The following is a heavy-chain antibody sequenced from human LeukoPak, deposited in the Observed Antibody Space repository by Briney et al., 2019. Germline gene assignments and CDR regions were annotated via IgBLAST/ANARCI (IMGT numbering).Heavy chain of an antibody. CDR2: IKQDGSEK. J-gene: IGHJ3*02. V-gene: IGHV3-7*01. CDR3: ARAVCGDDDAFDI. CDR1: GFTFGSYW. Sequence: PGGSLRLSCAASGFTFGSYWMSWVRQSRGKGLEWVTNIKQDGSEKYYVDSVKGRFTISRDNAKNSLYLQMNSLRAEDTAVYFCARAVCGDDDAFDIWGQGTMVTVSS. D-gene: IGHD4-17*01.